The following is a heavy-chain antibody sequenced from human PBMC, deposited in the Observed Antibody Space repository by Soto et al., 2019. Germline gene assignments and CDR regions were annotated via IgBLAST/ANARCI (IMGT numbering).Heavy chain of an antibody. CDR3: ARRYNWNGDDGFDI. J-gene: IGHJ3*02. Sequence: QLQLQESGPGLVKPSETLSLTCTVSGGTISMRGYYWGWIRQPPGKGLEWIGSVHYSGSTYYNPSRKSRVTISVDTYKNHFPLRLSSLTAADTSVYFCARRYNWNGDDGFDIWGHGTVVSVSS. CDR1: GGTISMRGYY. V-gene: IGHV4-39*02. D-gene: IGHD1-1*01. CDR2: VHYSGST.